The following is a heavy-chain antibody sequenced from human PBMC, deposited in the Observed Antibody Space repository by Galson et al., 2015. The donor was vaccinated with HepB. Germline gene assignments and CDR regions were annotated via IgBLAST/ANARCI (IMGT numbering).Heavy chain of an antibody. CDR2: ISAGGT. Sequence: SLRLSCAASGFIFSKIAMNWVRQAPGKGLEWVATISAGGTDYADSVKGRFSISRDNSRNTLYLQMNSLRVGDTAVYFCVKGLFFVDYWGQGTLVAVSS. CDR3: VKGLFFVDY. CDR1: GFIFSKIA. J-gene: IGHJ4*02. D-gene: IGHD3-16*01. V-gene: IGHV3-23*01.